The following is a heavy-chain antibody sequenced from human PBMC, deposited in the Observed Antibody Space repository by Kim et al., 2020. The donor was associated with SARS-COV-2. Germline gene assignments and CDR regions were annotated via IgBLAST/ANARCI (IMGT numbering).Heavy chain of an antibody. J-gene: IGHJ4*02. Sequence: ASVKVSCKASGYTFTSYGISWVRQAPGQGLEWMGWISAYNGNTNYAQKLQGRVTMTTDTSTSTAYMELRSLRSDDTAVYYCARDRRLDGAARPFDYWGQGTLVTVSS. V-gene: IGHV1-18*01. CDR3: ARDRRLDGAARPFDY. CDR1: GYTFTSYG. CDR2: ISAYNGNT. D-gene: IGHD6-6*01.